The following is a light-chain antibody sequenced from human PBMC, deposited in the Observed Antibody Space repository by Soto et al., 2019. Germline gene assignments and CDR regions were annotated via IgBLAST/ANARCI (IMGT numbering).Light chain of an antibody. CDR3: QQRTRWPMT. CDR2: GSS. J-gene: IGKJ5*01. V-gene: IGKV3-15*01. CDR1: QSVSSN. Sequence: EIVMTQSPATLSVSPGERSTLSCRASQSVSSNLAWYQQKPGQAPRLLIYGSSTRATGIPARFSGSGSGTEFTLTISSLQSEDFAVYSCQQRTRWPMTFGQGTRLEIK.